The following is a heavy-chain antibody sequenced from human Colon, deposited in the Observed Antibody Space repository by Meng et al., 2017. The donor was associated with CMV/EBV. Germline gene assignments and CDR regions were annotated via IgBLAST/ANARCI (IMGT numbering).Heavy chain of an antibody. J-gene: IGHJ4*02. D-gene: IGHD1-26*01. V-gene: IGHV3-21*01. CDR3: ARGLGSGTRRGVDY. CDR1: GFSFDTYS. Sequence: GESLKISCAASGFSFDTYSMYWVRQAPGKGLEWVSSITISSTYIYYADSVEGRFTVSRDNAKNSLYLQIKGLRAEDTAVYYCARGLGSGTRRGVDYWGQGTLVTVSS. CDR2: ITISSTYI.